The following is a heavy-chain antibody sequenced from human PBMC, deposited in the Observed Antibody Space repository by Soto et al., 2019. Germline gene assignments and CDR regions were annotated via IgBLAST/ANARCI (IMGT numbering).Heavy chain of an antibody. Sequence: QVQLQESGPGLVKPSETLSLTCTVSGGSISSYYWSWIRQPPGKGLEWIGYIYYSGSTNYNPSLKSRVTISVDTSKNQFSLKLSSVTAADTAVYYCASLRMIGSYYFDYWGQGTLVTVSS. CDR1: GGSISSYY. V-gene: IGHV4-59*01. CDR3: ASLRMIGSYYFDY. J-gene: IGHJ4*02. D-gene: IGHD3-16*01. CDR2: IYYSGST.